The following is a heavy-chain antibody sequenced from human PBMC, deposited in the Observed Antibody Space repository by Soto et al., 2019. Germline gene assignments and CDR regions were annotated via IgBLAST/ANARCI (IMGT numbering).Heavy chain of an antibody. Sequence: GESLKISCKGSGYSFTSYWIGWVRQMPGKGLEWMGIIYPGVSATRYSPVFQGQVTISADKSISTAYLQWSSLKASDTAMYYCARRNDADYYYGMDVGGQGTTVTVSS. V-gene: IGHV5-51*01. D-gene: IGHD1-1*01. CDR3: ARRNDADYYYGMDV. CDR2: IYPGVSAT. J-gene: IGHJ6*02. CDR1: GYSFTSYW.